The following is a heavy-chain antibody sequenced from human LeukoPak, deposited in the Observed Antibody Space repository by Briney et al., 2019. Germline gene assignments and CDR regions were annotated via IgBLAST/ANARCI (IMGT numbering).Heavy chain of an antibody. CDR1: GYSISSGYY. Sequence: SKTLSLTCTVSGYSISSGYYWGWIRQPPGKGLEWIGSIYHSGSTYYNPSLKSRVTISVDTSKNQFSLKLSSVTAADTAVYYCAKTPYGSGSYYNAYNWFDPWGQGTLVTVSS. V-gene: IGHV4-38-2*02. J-gene: IGHJ5*02. CDR3: AKTPYGSGSYYNAYNWFDP. CDR2: IYHSGST. D-gene: IGHD3-10*01.